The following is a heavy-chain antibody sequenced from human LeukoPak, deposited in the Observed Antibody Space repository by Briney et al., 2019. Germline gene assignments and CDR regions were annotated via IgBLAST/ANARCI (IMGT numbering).Heavy chain of an antibody. D-gene: IGHD4-23*01. CDR3: ARMVVGGNSGFDY. V-gene: IGHV1-69*01. Sequence: SAKVSCKASGGTFSSYAISWVRQAPGQGLEWMGGIIPIFGTANYAQKFQGRVTITADESTSTAYMELSSLRSEDTAVYYCARMVVGGNSGFDYWGQGTLVTVSS. J-gene: IGHJ4*02. CDR2: IIPIFGTA. CDR1: GGTFSSYA.